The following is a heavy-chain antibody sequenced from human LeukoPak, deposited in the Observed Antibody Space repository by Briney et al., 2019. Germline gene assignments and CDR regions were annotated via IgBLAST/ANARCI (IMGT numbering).Heavy chain of an antibody. CDR2: IYYSGST. J-gene: IGHJ6*03. Sequence: PSETLSLTCTVSGGSISSYYWSWIRQPPGKGLEWIGYIYYSGSTNYNPSLKSRVTISVDTSKNQFSLKLSSVTAADTAVYYCARGAYGSGSYYPYYYYYYMDVWGKGTTVTISS. CDR3: ARGAYGSGSYYPYYYYYYMDV. CDR1: GGSISSYY. V-gene: IGHV4-59*01. D-gene: IGHD3-10*01.